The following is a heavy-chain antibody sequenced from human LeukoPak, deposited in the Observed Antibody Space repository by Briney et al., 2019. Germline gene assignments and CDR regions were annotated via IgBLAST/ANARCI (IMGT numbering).Heavy chain of an antibody. CDR1: GGTFSSYA. CDR3: ASSAPYGDYPFDD. CDR2: IIPIFGTA. J-gene: IGHJ4*02. D-gene: IGHD4-17*01. Sequence: SVTVSCTASGGTFSSYAISWVRQAPGQGLEWMGGIIPIFGTANYAQKFQGRVTITADESTSTAYMELSSLRSEDTAVYYCASSAPYGDYPFDDWGQGTLVTVSS. V-gene: IGHV1-69*13.